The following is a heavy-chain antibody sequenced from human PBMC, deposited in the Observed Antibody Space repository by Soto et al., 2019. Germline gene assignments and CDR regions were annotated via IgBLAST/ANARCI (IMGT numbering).Heavy chain of an antibody. D-gene: IGHD2-15*01. Sequence: PGESLKISSKAFGYKSTTFRLNWVRQRAGKGLEWLGRIDPTDSFTNYRHPFYGDVTISVDTSISTAYLQWNSLQASDTAIYYCARPSSGGSRDAFEVWGQGTTVTVSS. V-gene: IGHV5-10-1*01. CDR3: ARPSSGGSRDAFEV. CDR1: GYKSTTFR. CDR2: IDPTDSFT. J-gene: IGHJ3*01.